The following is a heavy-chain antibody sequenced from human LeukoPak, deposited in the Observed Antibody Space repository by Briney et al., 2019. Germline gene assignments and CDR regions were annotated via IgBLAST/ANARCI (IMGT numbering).Heavy chain of an antibody. D-gene: IGHD3-10*01. Sequence: GGSLRLSCAASGFTFTNYWMSWVRQAPGKGLELVSVIYSGGSTYYADSVKGRFTISRDNSKNTLYLQMNSLRAEDTAVYYCARAGLYYYGSGSPPPFDYWGQGTLVTVSS. V-gene: IGHV3-66*01. CDR3: ARAGLYYYGSGSPPPFDY. CDR1: GFTFTNYW. J-gene: IGHJ4*02. CDR2: IYSGGST.